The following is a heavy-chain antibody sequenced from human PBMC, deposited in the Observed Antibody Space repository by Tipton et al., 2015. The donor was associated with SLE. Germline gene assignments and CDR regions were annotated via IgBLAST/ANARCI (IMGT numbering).Heavy chain of an antibody. D-gene: IGHD3-10*01. J-gene: IGHJ4*02. CDR2: IYYSGST. CDR1: GGSISSHY. V-gene: IGHV4-59*11. Sequence: TLSLTCTVSGGSISSHYWSWIRQPPGKGLGWIGYIYYSGSTNYNPSLKSRVTISVDTSKNQFSLNLTSVTAADTAVYYCARDRGIYFDYWGQGTLVTVSS. CDR3: ARDRGIYFDY.